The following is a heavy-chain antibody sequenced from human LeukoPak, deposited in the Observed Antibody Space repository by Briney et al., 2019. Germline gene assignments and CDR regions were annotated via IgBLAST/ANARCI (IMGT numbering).Heavy chain of an antibody. CDR3: AMTYSSDYYYMDV. V-gene: IGHV4-59*08. J-gene: IGHJ6*03. D-gene: IGHD6-19*01. Sequence: SETLSLTCTVSGGSISSYYWSWIRQPPGKGLEWIGYIYYSGSTNYNPSLKSRVTISVDTSKNQFSLKLSSVTAADTAVYYCAMTYSSDYYYMDVWGKGTTVTASS. CDR2: IYYSGST. CDR1: GGSISSYY.